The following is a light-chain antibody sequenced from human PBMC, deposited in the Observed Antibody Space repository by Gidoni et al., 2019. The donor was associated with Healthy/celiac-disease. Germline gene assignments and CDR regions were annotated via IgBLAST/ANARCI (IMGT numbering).Light chain of an antibody. J-gene: IGKJ4*01. CDR2: EAS. V-gene: IGKV3-15*01. CDR3: QQYNNRPPLT. Sequence: EIVMTQSPASLSLYPGERPTLSYRASQSVSSNLAWYQQKTGQEPSLLINEASTRATGIPARFSGSGSGTEFTITISSLQSEDFAVNYCQQYNNRPPLTFGGGTKVEIK. CDR1: QSVSSN.